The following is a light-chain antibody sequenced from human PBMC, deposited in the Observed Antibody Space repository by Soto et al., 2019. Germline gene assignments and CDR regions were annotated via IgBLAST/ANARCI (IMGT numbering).Light chain of an antibody. CDR3: QQRSNWPPGIT. V-gene: IGKV3-11*01. Sequence: PGDRATLSCRSSQSAYSSYLAWYQQKPGQAPRLLIYGASNRATDIPARVSGSGSGTDFTLTISSLEPEDFAVYYCQQRSNWPPGITFGGGTKVDIK. CDR2: GAS. J-gene: IGKJ4*01. CDR1: QSAYSSY.